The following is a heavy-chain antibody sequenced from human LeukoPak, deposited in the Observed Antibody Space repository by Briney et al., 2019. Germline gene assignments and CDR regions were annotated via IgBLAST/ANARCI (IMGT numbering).Heavy chain of an antibody. CDR1: RFTFSSYA. CDR3: AKDTVDSSGYYYPYFDY. J-gene: IGHJ4*02. Sequence: GGSLRLSCAASRFTFSSYAMSWVRQAPGKGLEWVSAISGSGGSTYYADSVKGRFTISRDNSKNTLYLQMNSLRAEDTVVYYCAKDTVDSSGYYYPYFDYWGQGTLVTVSS. D-gene: IGHD3-22*01. V-gene: IGHV3-23*01. CDR2: ISGSGGST.